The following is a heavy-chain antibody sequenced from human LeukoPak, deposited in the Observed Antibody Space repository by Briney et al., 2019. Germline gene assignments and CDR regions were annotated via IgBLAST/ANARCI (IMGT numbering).Heavy chain of an antibody. D-gene: IGHD6-19*01. J-gene: IGHJ3*02. CDR3: ARDLTVAGAFDI. CDR1: GGSFSGYY. V-gene: IGHV4-34*09. Sequence: SETLSLTCAVYGGSFSGYYWSWIRQPPGKGLEWIGEINHSGSTNYNPSLKRRVTISVDTSKSQFSLKLSSVTAADTAVYYCARDLTVAGAFDIWGQGIMVTVSS. CDR2: INHSGST.